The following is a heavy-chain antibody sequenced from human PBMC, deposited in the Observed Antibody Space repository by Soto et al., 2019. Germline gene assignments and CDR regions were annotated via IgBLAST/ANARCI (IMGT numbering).Heavy chain of an antibody. J-gene: IGHJ6*02. CDR1: GYSFNNYW. CDR3: ARVVVTMVRGVNHNGMDV. D-gene: IGHD3-10*01. Sequence: GESLKISCKGSGYSFNNYWIAWVRQMPGKGLEWMGITFPGGSDTVYSPSFQGQVTISVDRSINTAYLQRGGLKASDTAMYYCARVVVTMVRGVNHNGMDVWGQGTTVTVSS. V-gene: IGHV5-51*01. CDR2: TFPGGSDT.